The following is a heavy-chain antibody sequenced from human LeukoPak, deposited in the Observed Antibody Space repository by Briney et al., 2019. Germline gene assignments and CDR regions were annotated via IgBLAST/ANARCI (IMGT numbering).Heavy chain of an antibody. Sequence: SETLSLTSTVSGSSISSGYYWAWIRQPPGKGLEWIGSIHHSGITHYNPSLKSRVTMAVDTSKNQFSLKLNSVTAADTAVYYCARSSYYSGDWGWFDPWGQGTLVTVSS. CDR2: IHHSGIT. CDR1: GSSISSGYY. D-gene: IGHD3-22*01. J-gene: IGHJ5*02. V-gene: IGHV4-38-2*02. CDR3: ARSSYYSGDWGWFDP.